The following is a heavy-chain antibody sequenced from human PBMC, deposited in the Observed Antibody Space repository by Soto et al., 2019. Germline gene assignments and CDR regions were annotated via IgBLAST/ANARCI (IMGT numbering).Heavy chain of an antibody. V-gene: IGHV3-30*18. CDR1: GFTFSSYG. D-gene: IGHD6-19*01. J-gene: IGHJ4*01. CDR3: AKEVAVAGDFDY. CDR2: ISSDGNTK. Sequence: GSLRLSCVASGFTFSSYGIHWVRQAPGKGLEWVAVISSDGNTKYYADSVKGRFTISRDNSKNTLYLQMDSLRPEDTAVYYCAKEVAVAGDFDYWGQGILVTVSS.